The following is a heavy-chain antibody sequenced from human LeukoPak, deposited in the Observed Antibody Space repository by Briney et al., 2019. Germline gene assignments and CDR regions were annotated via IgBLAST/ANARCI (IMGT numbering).Heavy chain of an antibody. CDR2: ISGRDSNT. J-gene: IGHJ4*02. Sequence: GGSLRLSCSASGFTFSTYGMSWVRQAPGKGLEWVSAISGRDSNTYYADSVEGRLTISRDNSKNTLFLQMNSVRDEDTATYYCAKRSEYGGDWNYFDYWGQGTPVTVSS. CDR3: AKRSEYGGDWNYFDY. V-gene: IGHV3-23*01. CDR1: GFTFSTYG. D-gene: IGHD4-23*01.